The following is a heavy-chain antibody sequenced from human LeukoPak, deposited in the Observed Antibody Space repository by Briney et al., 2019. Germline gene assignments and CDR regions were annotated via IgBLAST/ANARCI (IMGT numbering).Heavy chain of an antibody. Sequence: GGSLRLSCAASGFTFSSYGMHWVRQAPGKGLEWVAVIWYDGSNKYYADSVKGRFTISRDNSKNTLYLQMNSLRAEDTAVYYCAKLADFWSGHNWFDPWGQGTLVTVSS. CDR1: GFTFSSYG. CDR3: AKLADFWSGHNWFDP. CDR2: IWYDGSNK. J-gene: IGHJ5*02. V-gene: IGHV3-33*06. D-gene: IGHD3-3*01.